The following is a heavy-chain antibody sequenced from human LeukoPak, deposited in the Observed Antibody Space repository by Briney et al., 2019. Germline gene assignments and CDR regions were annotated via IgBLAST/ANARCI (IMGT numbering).Heavy chain of an antibody. CDR2: INPNSGGT. J-gene: IGHJ4*02. CDR3: ARDLYGSGSLDY. D-gene: IGHD3-10*01. V-gene: IGHV1-2*02. Sequence: ASVKVSCKASGYTFTGYYMHWVRQAPGQGLEWMGWINPNSGGTNYAQKFQGRVTMTRDTSISTAYMELSRLRSDDTAVYYCARDLYGSGSLDYWGPGNLVTVSS. CDR1: GYTFTGYY.